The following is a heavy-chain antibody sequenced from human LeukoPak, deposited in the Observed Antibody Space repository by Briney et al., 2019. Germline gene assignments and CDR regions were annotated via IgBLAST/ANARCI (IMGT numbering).Heavy chain of an antibody. CDR1: GFIFNNYA. Sequence: GGSLRLSCAGSGFIFNNYAMHWVRQPPGKGLEWVSGISWNSGTIDYADSVRGRFTISRDNAKNSLYLQMDSLRAEDTAVYYCAKQAAAGLFFFDYWGQGTLVTVSS. CDR3: AKQAAAGLFFFDY. J-gene: IGHJ4*02. CDR2: ISWNSGTI. V-gene: IGHV3-9*01. D-gene: IGHD6-13*01.